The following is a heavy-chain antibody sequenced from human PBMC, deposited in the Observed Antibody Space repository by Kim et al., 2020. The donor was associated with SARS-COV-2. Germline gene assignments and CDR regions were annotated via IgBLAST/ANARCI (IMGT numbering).Heavy chain of an antibody. CDR1: GFTFSSYS. V-gene: IGHV3-21*01. D-gene: IGHD3-3*01. Sequence: GGSLRLSCAASGFTFSSYSMNWVRQAPGKGLEWVSSISSSSSYIYYADAVKSRFTISRNNGKNSLCLKMNSPRAEETAVYYCAGDRSSGITSFGVPESLYYCYGMDVWGQGTTITVSS. CDR3: AGDRSSGITSFGVPESLYYCYGMDV. CDR2: ISSSSSYI. J-gene: IGHJ6*02.